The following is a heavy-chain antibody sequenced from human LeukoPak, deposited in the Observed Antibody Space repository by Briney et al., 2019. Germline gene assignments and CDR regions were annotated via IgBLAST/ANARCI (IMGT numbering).Heavy chain of an antibody. CDR3: AKVRDIWGSYRYYFDY. Sequence: GGSLRLSCAASGLTFSSYAMSWVRQAPGKGLGWVSAISGSGGSTYYADSVKGRSTISRDNSKNTLYLQMNSLRAEDTAVYYCAKVRDIWGSYRYYFDYWGQGTLVTVSS. CDR2: ISGSGGST. J-gene: IGHJ4*02. D-gene: IGHD3-16*02. CDR1: GLTFSSYA. V-gene: IGHV3-23*01.